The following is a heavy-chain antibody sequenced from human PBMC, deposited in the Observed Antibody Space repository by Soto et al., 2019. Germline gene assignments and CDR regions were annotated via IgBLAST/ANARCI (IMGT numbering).Heavy chain of an antibody. Sequence: PGGSLRLSCAASGFTFSSYGMHWVRQAPGKGLEWVAVISYDGSKKYYADSVKGRFTISRDNSKNTLYLQMNSLKVEDTAVYYCANDWYNYGAFDYWGQGTLVTVSS. CDR2: ISYDGSKK. J-gene: IGHJ4*02. CDR3: ANDWYNYGAFDY. D-gene: IGHD1-1*01. V-gene: IGHV3-30*18. CDR1: GFTFSSYG.